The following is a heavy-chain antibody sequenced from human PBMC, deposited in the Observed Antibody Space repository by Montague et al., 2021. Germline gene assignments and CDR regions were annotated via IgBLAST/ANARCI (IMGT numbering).Heavy chain of an antibody. Sequence: TLSLTCNVSGASFNYGNYYWTWIRQHPGKGLEWIGYIHYTGYTQYNPSLNSRLTLSVDTSKNQFSLMLNSVTAADTAVYYCARAEDYYGSGSYLGFDYWGQGTLVTVSS. CDR2: IHYTGYT. J-gene: IGHJ4*02. V-gene: IGHV4-31*03. CDR1: GASFNYGNYY. D-gene: IGHD3-10*01. CDR3: ARAEDYYGSGSYLGFDY.